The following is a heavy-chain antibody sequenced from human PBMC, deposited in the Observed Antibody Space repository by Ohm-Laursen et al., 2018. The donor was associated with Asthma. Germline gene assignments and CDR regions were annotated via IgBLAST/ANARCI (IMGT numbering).Heavy chain of an antibody. D-gene: IGHD2-2*01. CDR3: ARDSGSTSCYFDY. Sequence: SLRLSCAASGFTVSSNYMSWVRQAPGKGLEWVSVIYSGGSTYYADSVKGRFTISRDNSKNTLYLQMNSLRAEDTAVYYCARDSGSTSCYFDYWGQGTLVTVSS. J-gene: IGHJ4*02. CDR1: GFTVSSNY. V-gene: IGHV3-53*05. CDR2: IYSGGST.